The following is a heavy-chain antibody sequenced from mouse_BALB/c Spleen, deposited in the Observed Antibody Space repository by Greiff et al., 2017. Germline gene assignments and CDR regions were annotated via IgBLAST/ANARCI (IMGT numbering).Heavy chain of an antibody. Sequence: EVMLVESGGGLVKPGGSLKLSCAASGFTFSSYAMSWVRQTPEKRLEWVASISSGGSTYYPDSVKGRFTISRDNARNILYLQMNSLRSEDTAMYYCAREGYGNSYYFDYWGQGTTLTVSS. CDR1: GFTFSSYA. D-gene: IGHD2-10*02. J-gene: IGHJ2*01. CDR2: ISSGGST. V-gene: IGHV5-6-5*01. CDR3: AREGYGNSYYFDY.